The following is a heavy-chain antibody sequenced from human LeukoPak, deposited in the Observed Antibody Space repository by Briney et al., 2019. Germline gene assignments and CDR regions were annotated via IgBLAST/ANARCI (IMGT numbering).Heavy chain of an antibody. CDR2: IYYRGST. V-gene: IGHV4-34*01. CDR3: ARGTTTSAFDI. D-gene: IGHD2/OR15-2a*01. CDR1: GGSFSGYY. J-gene: IGHJ3*02. Sequence: SETLSLTCAVYGGSFSGYYWSWIRQPPGKGLEWIGNIYYRGSTYFTPSLRGRVTISVHTSKNQFSLKLSSVTAADTAVYYCARGTTTSAFDIWGQGTMVTVSS.